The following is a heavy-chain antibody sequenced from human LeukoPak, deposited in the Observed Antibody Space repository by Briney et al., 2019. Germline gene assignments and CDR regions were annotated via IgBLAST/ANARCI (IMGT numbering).Heavy chain of an antibody. CDR1: GGTFSSYA. Sequence: ASVKVSCKASGGTFSSYAISWVRQAPGQGLEWMGGIIPIFGTANYAQKFQGRVTITADESTSAAYMELSSLRSEDTAVYYCARSNNYYYYGMDVWGQGTTVTVSS. CDR2: IIPIFGTA. V-gene: IGHV1-69*13. J-gene: IGHJ6*02. CDR3: ARSNNYYYYGMDV.